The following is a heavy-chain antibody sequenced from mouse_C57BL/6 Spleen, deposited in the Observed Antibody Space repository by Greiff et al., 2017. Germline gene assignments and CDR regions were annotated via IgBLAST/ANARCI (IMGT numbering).Heavy chain of an antibody. CDR3: VREEGWNWYFDV. CDR2: IRSKSSNYAT. D-gene: IGHD3-3*01. J-gene: IGHJ1*03. Sequence: EVQLVESGGGLVQPKGSLKLSCAASGFTFNTYAMHWVRQAPGKGLEWVARIRSKSSNYATYYADSVKDRFTISRDDSQSMLYLQMNNLKTEDTAMYSCVREEGWNWYFDVWGTGTTVTVSS. V-gene: IGHV10-3*01. CDR1: GFTFNTYA.